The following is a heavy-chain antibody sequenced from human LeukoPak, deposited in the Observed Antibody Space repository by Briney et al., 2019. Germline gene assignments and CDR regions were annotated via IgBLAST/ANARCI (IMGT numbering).Heavy chain of an antibody. D-gene: IGHD2-15*01. J-gene: IGHJ6*02. Sequence: GESLKISWKGSGYSFTNYWIGWVRQMPGKGLEWMGITYPGDSDTRYSPSFQGQVTISADKSINTAYLQWSSLKASDTAMYYCAVAYCSGGSCSHYGMDVWGQGTTVTVSS. CDR3: AVAYCSGGSCSHYGMDV. CDR1: GYSFTNYW. V-gene: IGHV5-51*01. CDR2: TYPGDSDT.